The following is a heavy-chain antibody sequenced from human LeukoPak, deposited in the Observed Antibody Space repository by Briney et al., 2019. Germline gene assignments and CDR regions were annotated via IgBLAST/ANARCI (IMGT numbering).Heavy chain of an antibody. Sequence: SETLSLTCTVSGGSISSYYWSWIRQPPGKGLEWIGYIYNSGSTNYNPSLKSRVTISVDTSKNQFSLKLRSVTAADTAVYYCARDGVFGTFDPWGQGTLVTVSS. CDR2: IYNSGST. V-gene: IGHV4-59*01. CDR1: GGSISSYY. CDR3: ARDGVFGTFDP. J-gene: IGHJ5*02. D-gene: IGHD3-10*01.